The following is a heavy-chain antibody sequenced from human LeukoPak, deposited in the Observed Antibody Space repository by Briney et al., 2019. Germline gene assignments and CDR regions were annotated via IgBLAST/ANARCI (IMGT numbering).Heavy chain of an antibody. CDR3: ARGLGYCSTPDCPARVFCFDY. Sequence: ASVKVSCKAAEYTFTGCYLHWVRQAPGQGLEWMGWINPNSGATNYAQNFQGRVTMTRDTSISTAYMELSRLRSDDTAVYYCARGLGYCSTPDCPARVFCFDYWGQGTLVTVSS. D-gene: IGHD2-15*01. J-gene: IGHJ4*02. CDR2: INPNSGAT. V-gene: IGHV1-2*02. CDR1: EYTFTGCY.